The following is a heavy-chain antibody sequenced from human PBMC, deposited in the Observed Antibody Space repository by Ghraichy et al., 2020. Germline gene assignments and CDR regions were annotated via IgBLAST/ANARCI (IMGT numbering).Heavy chain of an antibody. CDR2: IIPIFGTA. D-gene: IGHD2-2*01. J-gene: IGHJ6*02. CDR1: GGTFSSYA. CDR3: ARHIVVVPAAIGPTNYYYYYGMDV. V-gene: IGHV1-69*06. Sequence: SVKVSCKASGGTFSSYAISWVRQAPGQGLEWMGGIIPIFGTANYAQKFQGRVTITADKSTSTAYMELSSLRSEDTAVYYCARHIVVVPAAIGPTNYYYYYGMDVWGQGTTVTVSS.